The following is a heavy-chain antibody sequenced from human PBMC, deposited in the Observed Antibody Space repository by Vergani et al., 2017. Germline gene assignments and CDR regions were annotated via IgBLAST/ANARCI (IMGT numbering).Heavy chain of an antibody. Sequence: EVQLVESGGGLVQPGGSLRLSCSASGFTFSSYAMHWVRQAPGKGLEYVSAISSNGGSTYYADSVKGRFTISRDNSKNTLYLQMSSLRAEDTAVYYCVKDPGLYYYGSGSYYKPRPGYYYYGMDVWGQGTTVTVSS. CDR1: GFTFSSYA. J-gene: IGHJ6*02. D-gene: IGHD3-10*01. CDR3: VKDPGLYYYGSGSYYKPRPGYYYYGMDV. CDR2: ISSNGGST. V-gene: IGHV3-64D*06.